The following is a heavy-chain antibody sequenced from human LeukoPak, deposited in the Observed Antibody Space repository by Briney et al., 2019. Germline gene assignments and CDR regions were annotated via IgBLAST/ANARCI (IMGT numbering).Heavy chain of an antibody. CDR3: ARGGDRYCSGGSCHKYYYGMDV. CDR2: MNPNSGNT. V-gene: IGHV1-8*01. Sequence: ASVKVSCKASGYTFTSYDINWVRQATGQGLEWMGWMNPNSGNTGYAQKFQGRATMTRNTSISTAYMELSSLRSEDTAVYYCARGGDRYCSGGSCHKYYYGMDVWGQGTTVTVSS. D-gene: IGHD2-15*01. CDR1: GYTFTSYD. J-gene: IGHJ6*02.